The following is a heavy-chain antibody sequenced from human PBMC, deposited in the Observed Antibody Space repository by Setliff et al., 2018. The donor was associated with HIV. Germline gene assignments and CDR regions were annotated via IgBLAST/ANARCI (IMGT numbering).Heavy chain of an antibody. CDR1: GFTFDDYA. Sequence: GGSLRLSCAASGFTFDDYAMHWVRQAPGKGLEWVSFITWNSDNIGYADSVKGRFTISRDNAKKSLYLQMNSLRPEDTALYYCARDKGPPPVVHLDYWGQGTLVTV. D-gene: IGHD3-10*02. CDR2: ITWNSDNI. CDR3: ARDKGPPPVVHLDY. J-gene: IGHJ4*02. V-gene: IGHV3-9*01.